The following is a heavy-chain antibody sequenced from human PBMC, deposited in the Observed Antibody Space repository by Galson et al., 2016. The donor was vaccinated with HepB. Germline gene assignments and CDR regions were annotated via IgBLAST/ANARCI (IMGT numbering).Heavy chain of an antibody. CDR3: ARQKRGYGYDRLDY. CDR2: IWYDGGTK. J-gene: IGHJ4*02. D-gene: IGHD5-12*01. Sequence: SLRLSCAASGFNFSNYGMHWVRQAPGKGLEWVAVIWYDGGTKYHAESVKGRLTISRDNSKNTLYLQMDSLIAEDTAVYYCARQKRGYGYDRLDYWGLGTLVTVSS. V-gene: IGHV3-33*01. CDR1: GFNFSNYG.